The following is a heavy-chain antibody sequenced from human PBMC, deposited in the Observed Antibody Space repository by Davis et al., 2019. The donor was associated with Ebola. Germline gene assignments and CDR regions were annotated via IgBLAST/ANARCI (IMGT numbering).Heavy chain of an antibody. Sequence: GESLKISCAASAFTFSSYWMTWVRQASGKGLEWVGRIRSKANSYATAYAASVKGRFTISRDDSKNTAYLQMNSLKTEDTAVYYCTSSAVAGTYDYWGQGTLVTVSS. CDR2: IRSKANSYAT. D-gene: IGHD6-19*01. CDR1: AFTFSSYW. J-gene: IGHJ4*02. CDR3: TSSAVAGTYDY. V-gene: IGHV3-73*01.